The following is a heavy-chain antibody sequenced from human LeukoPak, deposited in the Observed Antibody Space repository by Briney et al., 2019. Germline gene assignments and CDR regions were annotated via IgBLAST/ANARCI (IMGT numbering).Heavy chain of an antibody. Sequence: VASVKVSCKASGGTFSSYAISWVRQAPGQGLEWMGRIIPILGIANYAQKFQGRVTITADKSTSTAYMELSSLRSEDTAVYYCTTETLLVGATRGFDYWGQGTLVTVSS. CDR3: TTETLLVGATRGFDY. CDR1: GGTFSSYA. D-gene: IGHD1-26*01. J-gene: IGHJ4*02. V-gene: IGHV1-69*04. CDR2: IIPILGIA.